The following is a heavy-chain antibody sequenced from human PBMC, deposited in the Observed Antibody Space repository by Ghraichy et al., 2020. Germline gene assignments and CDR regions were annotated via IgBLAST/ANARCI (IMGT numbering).Heavy chain of an antibody. CDR3: ARDRLGDGALDI. J-gene: IGHJ3*02. CDR1: GLTVSNNY. V-gene: IGHV3-53*01. Sequence: GGSLRLSCAASGLTVSNNYMDWVRQAPGKGLEWVSVIYYGGNIKYADSVKGRFTISRDSSKNTLYLQMSYLRVEDTAMYYCARDRLGDGALDIWGQGTMVTVSS. CDR2: IYYGGNI. D-gene: IGHD3-10*01.